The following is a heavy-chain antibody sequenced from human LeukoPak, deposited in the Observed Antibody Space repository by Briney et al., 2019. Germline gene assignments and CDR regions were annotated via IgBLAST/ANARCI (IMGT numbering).Heavy chain of an antibody. V-gene: IGHV4-39*01. Sequence: PSETLSLTCTVSGGSISSSSYYWGWIRQPPGKGLEWIGSIYYSGSTYYNPPLKSRVTISVDTSKNQFSLKLSSVTAADTAVYYCARRGPNCSSTTCYKGWFDPWGQGTLVTVSS. CDR1: GGSISSSSYY. CDR2: IYYSGST. CDR3: ARRGPNCSSTTCYKGWFDP. D-gene: IGHD2-2*02. J-gene: IGHJ5*02.